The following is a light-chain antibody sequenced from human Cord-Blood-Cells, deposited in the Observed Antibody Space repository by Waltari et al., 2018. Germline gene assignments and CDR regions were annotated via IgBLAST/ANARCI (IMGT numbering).Light chain of an antibody. V-gene: IGKV3-20*01. J-gene: IGKJ4*01. Sequence: MGLTQSPGTLSLSPGERVTLSCRAGQSVSSSYLAWYQQKPGQAPRLLIYGASSRATGIPDRFSGSGSGTDFTLTISRLEPEDFAVYYCQQYGSSPPLTFGGGTKVEIK. CDR1: QSVSSSY. CDR3: QQYGSSPPLT. CDR2: GAS.